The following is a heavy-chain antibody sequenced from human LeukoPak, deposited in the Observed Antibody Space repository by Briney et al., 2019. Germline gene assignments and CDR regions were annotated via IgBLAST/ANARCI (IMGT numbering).Heavy chain of an antibody. CDR2: IYTSGST. J-gene: IGHJ4*02. CDR1: GGSISSSSYY. CDR3: AGSIAAAGIQGSGY. V-gene: IGHV4-61*02. Sequence: SETLSLTCTVSGGSISSSSYYWGWIRQPAGKGLEWIGRIYTSGSTYYNPSLKSRVTISVDTSKNQFSLKLSSVTAADTAVYYCAGSIAAAGIQGSGYWGQGTLVTVSS. D-gene: IGHD6-13*01.